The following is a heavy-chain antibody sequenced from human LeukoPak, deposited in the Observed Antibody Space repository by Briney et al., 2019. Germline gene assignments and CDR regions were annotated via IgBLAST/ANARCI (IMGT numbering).Heavy chain of an antibody. J-gene: IGHJ3*02. CDR1: GGSISSYY. CDR2: IYYSGST. Sequence: SEPLSLTCTVSGGSISSYYWSWIRQPPGKGLEWIGYIYYSGSTNYNPSLKSRVTISVDTSKNQFSLKLSSVTAADTAVYYCASVAAFDIWGQGTMVTVSS. V-gene: IGHV4-59*01. CDR3: ASVAAFDI. D-gene: IGHD2-21*01.